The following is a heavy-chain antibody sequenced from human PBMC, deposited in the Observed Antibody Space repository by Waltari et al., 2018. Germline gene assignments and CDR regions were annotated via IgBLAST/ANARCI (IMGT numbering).Heavy chain of an antibody. D-gene: IGHD3-16*02. CDR2: IKTQSDGGGAT. CDR3: TTDQGDSYTFYSFDY. CDR1: GFTFSHTW. Sequence: EVQLVESGGGLVNPGGSLRLSCAASGFTFSHTWMDWVRQAPGKGLEWIARIKTQSDGGGATYYAAPVTGRFTVSRDDSKNMLYLQMSSLKTEDTAMYYCTTDQGDSYTFYSFDYWGQGTLVTVSS. J-gene: IGHJ4*02. V-gene: IGHV3-15*01.